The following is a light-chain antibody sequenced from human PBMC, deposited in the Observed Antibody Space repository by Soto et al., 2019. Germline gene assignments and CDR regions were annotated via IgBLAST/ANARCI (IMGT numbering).Light chain of an antibody. Sequence: IVLTQSPGTLSLSPGERATLSCRASQSVSSSYLVWYQQRPGQPPRLLIYGTSTRAAGISDRFSGSGSGKGFSLFIYKPEPGDSEVNYCMQYGTKAHTFGRGTKV. CDR1: QSVSSSY. CDR2: GTS. CDR3: MQYGTKAHT. V-gene: IGKV3-20*01. J-gene: IGKJ4*01.